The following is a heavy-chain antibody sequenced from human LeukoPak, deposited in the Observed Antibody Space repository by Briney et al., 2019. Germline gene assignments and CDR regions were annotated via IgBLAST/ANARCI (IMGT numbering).Heavy chain of an antibody. CDR2: ISSSSSYI. J-gene: IGHJ6*02. Sequence: GGSLRLSCAASGFTFSSYWMHWVRHTPGKGLEWVSSISSSSSYIYYADSVKGRFTISRDNAKNSLYLQMNSLRAEDTAVYYCARVRFLEWLLEGVDYCGMDVWGQGTTVTVSS. CDR3: ARVRFLEWLLEGVDYCGMDV. CDR1: GFTFSSYW. V-gene: IGHV3-21*01. D-gene: IGHD3-3*01.